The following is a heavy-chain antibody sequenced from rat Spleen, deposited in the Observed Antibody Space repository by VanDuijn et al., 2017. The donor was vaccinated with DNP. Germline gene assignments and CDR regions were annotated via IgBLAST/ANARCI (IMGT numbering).Heavy chain of an antibody. CDR1: GFTFSDYY. D-gene: IGHD1-3*01. Sequence: EVQLVESGGGLVQPGRSLKLSCAASGFTFSDYYMAWVRQAPTKGLEWVAYISYDGGSTYYGDSVKGRFTISRDNAKSTLYLQMNSLRSEDMATYYCARRSATVAAFDYWGQGVMVTVSS. CDR3: ARRSATVAAFDY. J-gene: IGHJ2*01. CDR2: ISYDGGST. V-gene: IGHV5-22*01.